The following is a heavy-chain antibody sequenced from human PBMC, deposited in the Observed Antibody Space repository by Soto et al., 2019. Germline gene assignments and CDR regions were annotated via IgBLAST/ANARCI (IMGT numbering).Heavy chain of an antibody. CDR1: GASISSYY. V-gene: IGHV4-59*01. CDR3: ARDTTPSL. CDR2: VYYSGSP. J-gene: IGHJ4*02. D-gene: IGHD1-1*01. Sequence: QVQLQESGPGLVKPSETLSLTCTVSGASISSYYWSWIRQPPGKGLEWIGYVYYSGSPNYNPSLKXXVXLSVDTSKNQFSLKLSSVTAADTAMYYGARDTTPSLWGQGTLVTVSS.